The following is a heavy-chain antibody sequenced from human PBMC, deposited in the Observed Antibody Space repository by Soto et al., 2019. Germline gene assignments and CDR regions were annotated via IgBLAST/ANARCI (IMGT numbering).Heavy chain of an antibody. Sequence: RSLTCTVSGGSISSSSYYWGWIRQPPGKGLEWIGSIYYSGSTYYNPSLKSRVTISVDTSKNQFSLKLSSVTAADTAVYYCARPFGFYYYYGMDVWGPGTTVTVYS. D-gene: IGHD3-10*01. J-gene: IGHJ6*02. CDR2: IYYSGST. CDR3: ARPFGFYYYYGMDV. V-gene: IGHV4-39*01. CDR1: GGSISSSSYY.